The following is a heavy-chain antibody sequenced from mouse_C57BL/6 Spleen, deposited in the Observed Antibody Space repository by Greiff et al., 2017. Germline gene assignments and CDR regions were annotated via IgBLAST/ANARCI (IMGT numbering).Heavy chain of an antibody. CDR1: GYTFTSYW. CDR2: IDPSDSYT. Sequence: QVQLQQPGAELVRPGTSVKLSCKASGYTFTSYWMHWVKQRPGQGLEWIGVIDPSDSYTNYNQKFKGKATLTVDTSSSPAYMQLSSLTSEDAAVYDCARGGTVVAPYAMDYWGQGTSVTVSS. CDR3: ARGGTVVAPYAMDY. J-gene: IGHJ4*01. D-gene: IGHD1-1*01. V-gene: IGHV1-59*01.